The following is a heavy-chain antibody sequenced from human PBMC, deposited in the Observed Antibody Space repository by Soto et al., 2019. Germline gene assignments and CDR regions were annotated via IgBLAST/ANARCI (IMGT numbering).Heavy chain of an antibody. CDR2: IYYSGST. CDR3: ARHRRYSSYGGGNWFDP. D-gene: IGHD5-12*01. V-gene: IGHV4-39*01. Sequence: QLQLQESGPGLVKPSETLSLTCTVSGGSISSSSYYWGWIRQPPGKGLEWIGSIYYSGSTYYNPSLKSRVTISVDTSKNQFSLKLSSVTAADTAVYYCARHRRYSSYGGGNWFDPWGQGTLVTVSS. J-gene: IGHJ5*02. CDR1: GGSISSSSYY.